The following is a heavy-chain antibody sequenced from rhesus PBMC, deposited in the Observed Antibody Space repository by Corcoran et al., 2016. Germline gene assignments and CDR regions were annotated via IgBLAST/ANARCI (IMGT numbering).Heavy chain of an antibody. CDR3: ARAPIAAAARRYYFDY. CDR2: VGGSSGST. Sequence: QVQLEESGPGLVQPSETLSLPCAVPGGSISGYYWNWLRQPPGTGLVGIGYVGGSSGSTDYNPSLKSRVTISTDTSKNQLSLRLSSVTAADTAVYYCARAPIAAAARRYYFDYWGQGVLVTVSS. D-gene: IGHD6-31*01. V-gene: IGHV4-165*01. CDR1: GGSISGYY. J-gene: IGHJ4*01.